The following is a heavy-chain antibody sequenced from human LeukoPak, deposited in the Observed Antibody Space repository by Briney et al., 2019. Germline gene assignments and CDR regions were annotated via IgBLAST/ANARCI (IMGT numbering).Heavy chain of an antibody. J-gene: IGHJ4*02. V-gene: IGHV1-2*02. CDR3: ARCDYYDSSGYGY. D-gene: IGHD3-22*01. Sequence: ASVKVSCKASGYTFTGYYMHWVRQAPGQRLEWMGWINPNSGGTNYAQKFQGRVTMTRDTSISTAYMELSRLRSDDTAVYYCARCDYYDSSGYGYWGQGTLVTVSS. CDR1: GYTFTGYY. CDR2: INPNSGGT.